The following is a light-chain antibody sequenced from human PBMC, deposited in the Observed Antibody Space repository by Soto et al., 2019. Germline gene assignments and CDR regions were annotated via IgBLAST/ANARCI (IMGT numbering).Light chain of an antibody. J-gene: IGLJ1*01. CDR1: SSDVGGYNY. Sequence: QSALTQPASVPGSPGQSITISCTGTSSDVGGYNYVSWYQQHPGKAPKLMIYEVSNRPSGVSNRFSGSKSGNTASLTISGLQAEDDADDYVSSYATVGAVNGFGTETKGTV. V-gene: IGLV2-14*01. CDR3: SSYATVGAVNG. CDR2: EVS.